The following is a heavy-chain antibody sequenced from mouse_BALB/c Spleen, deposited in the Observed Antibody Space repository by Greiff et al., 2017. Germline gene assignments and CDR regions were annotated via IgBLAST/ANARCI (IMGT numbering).Heavy chain of an antibody. CDR1: GFTFTDYY. D-gene: IGHD1-1*01. CDR2: IRNKANGYTT. J-gene: IGHJ4*01. V-gene: IGHV7-3*02. CDR3: ARDYYGSRNGYIDY. Sequence: EVKVVESGGGLVQPGGSLRLSCATSGFTFTDYYMSWVRQPPGKALEWLGFIRNKANGYTTEYSASVKGRFTISRDNSQSILYLQMNTLRAEDSATYYCARDYYGSRNGYIDYWGQGTSVTVSS.